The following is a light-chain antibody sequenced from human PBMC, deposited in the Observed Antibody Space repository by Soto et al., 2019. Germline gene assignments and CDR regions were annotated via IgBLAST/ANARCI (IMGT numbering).Light chain of an antibody. CDR3: QQSYSTPGIT. Sequence: DIQMTQSPSSLSASVGDRVTITCRASQSISSYLNWYQQKPGKAPKLLIYAASSLQSGVPSRFSGSGSGTDFTLTISSLQPEDFANYYCQQSYSTPGITFGPGTKVDIK. CDR2: AAS. CDR1: QSISSY. V-gene: IGKV1-39*01. J-gene: IGKJ3*01.